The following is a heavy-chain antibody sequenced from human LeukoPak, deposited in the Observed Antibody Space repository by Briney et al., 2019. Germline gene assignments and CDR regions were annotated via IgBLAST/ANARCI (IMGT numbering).Heavy chain of an antibody. D-gene: IGHD2-8*02. J-gene: IGHJ4*02. Sequence: PGGSLSLSCAASGFTFSDNYMSWIRQAPGKGLEWVSYISSSGSIYYADSVKGRFTISRDNSKNTLYLQMNSLRAEDTAVYYCAKDPIWWNYFDYWGQGTLVTVSS. V-gene: IGHV3-11*04. CDR3: AKDPIWWNYFDY. CDR2: ISSSGSI. CDR1: GFTFSDNY.